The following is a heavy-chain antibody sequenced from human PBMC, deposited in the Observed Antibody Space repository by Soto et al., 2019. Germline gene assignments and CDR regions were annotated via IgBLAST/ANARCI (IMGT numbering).Heavy chain of an antibody. CDR2: IYSSGST. CDR1: GGSISNYY. J-gene: IGHJ4*02. CDR3: ARATRDYGDYGYFDY. D-gene: IGHD4-17*01. V-gene: IGHV4-4*07. Sequence: QVQLQESGPGLVKPSETLSLSCTVSGGSISNYYWSWIRQPAGQGLEWIGRIYSSGSTNYNPSLKSRVTVSLDTSKNQFSLKRSSVTAADTAVYYCARATRDYGDYGYFDYWGQGILVIVSS.